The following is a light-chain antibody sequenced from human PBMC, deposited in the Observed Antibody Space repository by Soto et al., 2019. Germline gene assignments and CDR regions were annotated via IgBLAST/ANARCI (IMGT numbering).Light chain of an antibody. V-gene: IGKV1-6*01. CDR3: LQESNYRLT. J-gene: IGKJ4*01. CDR2: SAS. Sequence: IQMTQSPSSLSASDGDRVTITCRASQGVSNDVGWYQQKPGKAPKLLIYSASTLQSGVPSKLNGSGSGTVFTLTFMGLQPEDFATYYCLQESNYRLTCGGGTKVNIK. CDR1: QGVSND.